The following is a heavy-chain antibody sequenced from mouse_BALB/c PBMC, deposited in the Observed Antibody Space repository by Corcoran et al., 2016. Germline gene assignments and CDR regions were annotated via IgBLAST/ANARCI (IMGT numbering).Heavy chain of an antibody. Sequence: EVQLQQSGAELVKPGASVKLSCTASGFNIKDTYMHWVKQRPEQGLEWIGRIDPANGNTKDDPKFQGKATITADTSSNTAYLQLSSLTSEDTAVYYGARNDDYWGQGTSVTVSS. V-gene: IGHV14-3*02. CDR1: GFNIKDTY. CDR3: ARNDDY. J-gene: IGHJ4*01. CDR2: IDPANGNT.